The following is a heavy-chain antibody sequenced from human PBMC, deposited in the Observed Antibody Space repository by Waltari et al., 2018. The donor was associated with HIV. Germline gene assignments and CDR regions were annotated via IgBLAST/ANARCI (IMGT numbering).Heavy chain of an antibody. V-gene: IGHV4-39*01. J-gene: IGHJ5*02. D-gene: IGHD2-2*01. Sequence: QLQLQESGPGLVKPSETLSLTCTVSGGSISSSSYYWGWIRQPPGKGLEWIGSIYYRGSTDCNPSLKSRVTISVDTSKNQFSLKLSSVTAADTAVYYCASRIVVVPAAIAPVPFDPWGQGTLVTVSS. CDR1: GGSISSSSYY. CDR3: ASRIVVVPAAIAPVPFDP. CDR2: IYYRGST.